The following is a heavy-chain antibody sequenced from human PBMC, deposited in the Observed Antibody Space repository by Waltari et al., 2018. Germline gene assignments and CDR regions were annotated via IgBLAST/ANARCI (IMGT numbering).Heavy chain of an antibody. Sequence: EVQLLESGGGWVQPGGSLGLPCAAPGSPFGGFAMPWVRRAPGKGLEWVSTISDVGGSTYYPDSVKGRFTISRDNTRNTLYLQMDSLRAEDTAQYYCAKDYYGSGSYPDYWGQGTPVTVSS. D-gene: IGHD3-10*01. CDR2: ISDVGGST. V-gene: IGHV3-23*01. CDR1: GSPFGGFA. CDR3: AKDYYGSGSYPDY. J-gene: IGHJ4*02.